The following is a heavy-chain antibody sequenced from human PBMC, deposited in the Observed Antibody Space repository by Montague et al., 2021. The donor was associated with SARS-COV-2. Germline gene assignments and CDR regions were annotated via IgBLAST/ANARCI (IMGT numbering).Heavy chain of an antibody. CDR3: ARHGPFVVVTAIHDTFDI. D-gene: IGHD2-21*02. CDR2: IYYSGST. CDR1: GGSISTYY. J-gene: IGHJ3*02. Sequence: SETLSFTCTVSGGSISTYYWCWIRQPPGKGLEWIGYIYYSGSTNYNPSLTSRVTISVDTSKNQFSLKLSSVTAADTAVYYCARHGPFVVVTAIHDTFDIWGQGTMVTVSS. V-gene: IGHV4-59*08.